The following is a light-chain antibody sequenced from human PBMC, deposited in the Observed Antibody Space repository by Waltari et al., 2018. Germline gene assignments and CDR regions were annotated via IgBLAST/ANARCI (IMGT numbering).Light chain of an antibody. CDR3: QQRSTWPLT. CDR1: QSIGSH. CDR2: DAS. Sequence: EIVLTQSPATLSLSPGERATLSCRASQSIGSHLAWFQQKPGQAPRLLIYDASNTATGIPARFSGSVSGTDFTLTISSLEPEDFAVYYCQQRSTWPLTFGGGTKVEIK. V-gene: IGKV3-11*01. J-gene: IGKJ4*01.